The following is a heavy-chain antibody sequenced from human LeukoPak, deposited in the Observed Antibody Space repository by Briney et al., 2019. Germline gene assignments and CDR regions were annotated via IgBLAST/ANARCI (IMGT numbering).Heavy chain of an antibody. J-gene: IGHJ6*03. Sequence: PGGSLRLSCAASGFTFSDYYMSWIRQAPGKGLEWVSYISSSGSTIYYADSVKGRFTISRDNAKNSLYLQMNSLRAEDTAVYYCARVKDYYDFWSGGYYYYMDVWGKGTTVTVSS. D-gene: IGHD3-3*01. CDR2: ISSSGSTI. CDR1: GFTFSDYY. V-gene: IGHV3-11*01. CDR3: ARVKDYYDFWSGGYYYYMDV.